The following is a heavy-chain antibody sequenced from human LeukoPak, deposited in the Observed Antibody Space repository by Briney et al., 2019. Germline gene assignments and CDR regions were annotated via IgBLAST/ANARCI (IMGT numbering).Heavy chain of an antibody. Sequence: GASVKVSCKASGGTFISYAISWVRQAPGQGLEWMGGIIPIFGTANYAQKFQGRVTITADESTSTAYMELSSLRSEDTAVYYCARDYYDSSGYQYYFDYWGQGTLVTVSS. D-gene: IGHD3-22*01. CDR2: IIPIFGTA. V-gene: IGHV1-69*13. CDR1: GGTFISYA. J-gene: IGHJ4*02. CDR3: ARDYYDSSGYQYYFDY.